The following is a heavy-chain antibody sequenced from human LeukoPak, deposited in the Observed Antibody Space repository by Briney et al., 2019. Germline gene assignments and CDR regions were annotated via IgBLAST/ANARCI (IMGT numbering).Heavy chain of an antibody. CDR3: ARGGLRNWYFDL. Sequence: GGSLRLSCAASGFTFSSYWMHWVREAPGKGLVWVSRLNSDGTNTYHADSVKGRVTISRDNAKNTVYLEMNSLRAEDTAVYYCARGGLRNWYFDLWGRGTLVTVSS. CDR1: GFTFSSYW. V-gene: IGHV3-74*01. CDR2: LNSDGTNT. J-gene: IGHJ2*01. D-gene: IGHD5-12*01.